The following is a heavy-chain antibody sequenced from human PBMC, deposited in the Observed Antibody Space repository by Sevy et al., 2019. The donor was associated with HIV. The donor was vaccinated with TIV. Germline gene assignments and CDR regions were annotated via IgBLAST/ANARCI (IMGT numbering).Heavy chain of an antibody. CDR3: ARHALFTIFGVVIDPKMYYFDY. Sequence: SETLSLTCTVSGGSISNNNYYWGWIRQSPGKGLEWIGTINYSGSTDYNPSLKSRVTIPVETSKTQFSLKLSSVTAADTAVYYCARHALFTIFGVVIDPKMYYFDYWGQGTQVTVSS. J-gene: IGHJ4*02. V-gene: IGHV4-39*01. CDR1: GGSISNNNYY. D-gene: IGHD3-3*01. CDR2: INYSGST.